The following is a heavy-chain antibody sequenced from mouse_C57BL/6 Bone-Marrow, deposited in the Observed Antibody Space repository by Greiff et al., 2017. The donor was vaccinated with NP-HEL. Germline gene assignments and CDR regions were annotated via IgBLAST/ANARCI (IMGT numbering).Heavy chain of an antibody. CDR2: IYPRSGNT. CDR1: GYTFTSYG. Sequence: QVQLKQSGAELARPGASVKLSCKASGYTFTSYGISWVKQSTGQGLEWIGEIYPRSGNTYYNEKFKGKATLTADKSSSTAYMELRSLTSEDSAVYFCGGQLRLYYFDYWGQGTTLTVSS. D-gene: IGHD3-2*02. V-gene: IGHV1-81*01. CDR3: GGQLRLYYFDY. J-gene: IGHJ2*01.